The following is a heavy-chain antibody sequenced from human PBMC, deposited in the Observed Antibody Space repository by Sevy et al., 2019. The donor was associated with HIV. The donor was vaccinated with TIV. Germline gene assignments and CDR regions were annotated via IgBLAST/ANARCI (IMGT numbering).Heavy chain of an antibody. D-gene: IGHD3-22*01. V-gene: IGHV3-30-3*01. J-gene: IGHJ4*02. CDR1: GFTFSNYA. CDR3: ARDSDYYDSSGLVSADY. Sequence: GGSLRLSCAASGFTFSNYAMHWVRQAPGKGLEWVAVISYDGSNKYSADSVKGRFTISRDNSKNTLYLQMNSLRAEDTAVYYCARDSDYYDSSGLVSADYWGQGTLVTVSS. CDR2: ISYDGSNK.